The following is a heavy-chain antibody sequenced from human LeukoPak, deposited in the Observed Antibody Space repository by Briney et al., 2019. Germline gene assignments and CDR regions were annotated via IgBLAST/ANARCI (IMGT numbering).Heavy chain of an antibody. J-gene: IGHJ4*02. V-gene: IGHV3-48*01. Sequence: GGSLRPSCAASGFTFSSYSMNWVRQTPGKGLECISYISSSGSTKYYAESVRGRFTISRDNVKNSLLLEMNSLRPEDTAIYYCARNRDYGDHDYWGQGTLVTVSS. CDR1: GFTFSSYS. D-gene: IGHD4-17*01. CDR3: ARNRDYGDHDY. CDR2: ISSSGSTK.